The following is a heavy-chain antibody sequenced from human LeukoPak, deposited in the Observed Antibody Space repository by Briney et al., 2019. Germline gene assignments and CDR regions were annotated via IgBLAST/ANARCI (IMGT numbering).Heavy chain of an antibody. J-gene: IGHJ6*02. D-gene: IGHD2-2*01. Sequence: GGSLRLSCAASGFTFSSYGMHWVRQAPGKGLEWVAVIWYDGSNKYYADSVKGRFTISRDNSKNTLYLQMNSLRAEDTAVYYCARDNVGIGRRYRYYYGMDVWGQGTTVTVSS. V-gene: IGHV3-33*01. CDR2: IWYDGSNK. CDR1: GFTFSSYG. CDR3: ARDNVGIGRRYRYYYGMDV.